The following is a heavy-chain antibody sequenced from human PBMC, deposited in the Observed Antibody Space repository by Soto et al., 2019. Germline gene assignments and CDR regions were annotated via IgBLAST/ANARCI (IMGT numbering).Heavy chain of an antibody. D-gene: IGHD5-12*01. CDR3: ARGYVEYSGYDSPLNFDY. CDR2: IYYSGST. CDR1: GGSISSYY. V-gene: IGHV4-59*01. J-gene: IGHJ4*02. Sequence: SETLSLTCTVSGGSISSYYWSWIRQPPGKGLEWIGYIYYSGSTNYNPSLKSRVTISVDTSKNQFSLKLSSVTAADTAVYYCARGYVEYSGYDSPLNFDYWGQGTLVTVSS.